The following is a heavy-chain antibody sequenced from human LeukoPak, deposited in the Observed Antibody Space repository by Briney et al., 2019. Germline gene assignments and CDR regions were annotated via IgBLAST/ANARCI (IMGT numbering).Heavy chain of an antibody. CDR2: PIFGTA. V-gene: IGHV1-69*01. CDR3: ARAETIFGVYNWFDP. J-gene: IGHJ5*02. D-gene: IGHD3-3*01. Sequence: PIFGTANYALKFQGRVTITAAESTSTAYMELSSLRSEDTAVYYCARAETIFGVYNWFDPWGQGTLVTVSS.